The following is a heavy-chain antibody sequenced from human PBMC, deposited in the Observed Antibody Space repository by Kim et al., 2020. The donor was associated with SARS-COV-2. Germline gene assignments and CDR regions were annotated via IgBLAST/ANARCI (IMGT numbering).Heavy chain of an antibody. J-gene: IGHJ4*02. D-gene: IGHD3-22*01. CDR3: ARGDDYYDSSGYGPLDY. Sequence: GGSLRLSCAASGFTFSSYGMHWVRQAPGKGLEWVAVIWYDGSSEYYADSVKGRFTISRDNSKNTLYLQMNSLRAEDTAVYYCARGDDYYDSSGYGPLDYWGQGTLVTVSS. CDR1: GFTFSSYG. CDR2: IWYDGSSE. V-gene: IGHV3-33*01.